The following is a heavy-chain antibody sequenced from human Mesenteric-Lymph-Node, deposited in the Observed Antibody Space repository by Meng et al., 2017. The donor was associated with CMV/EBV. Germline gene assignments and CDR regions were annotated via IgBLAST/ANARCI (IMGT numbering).Heavy chain of an antibody. J-gene: IGHJ4*02. Sequence: GESLKISCGASGFTFDIYWMSWVRQAPGKGLEWVANIPHAGSESYYVDSVKGRFTISRDNANNSLHLLMNSLRAEDTAVYYCARVKHYSGSGSYGYVDYWGQGTLVTVSS. CDR3: ARVKHYSGSGSYGYVDY. D-gene: IGHD3-10*01. CDR1: GFTFDIYW. CDR2: IPHAGSES. V-gene: IGHV3-7*01.